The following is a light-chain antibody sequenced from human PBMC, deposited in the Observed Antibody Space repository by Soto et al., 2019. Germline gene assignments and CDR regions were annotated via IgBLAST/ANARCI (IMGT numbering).Light chain of an antibody. CDR1: SSDVGGYNY. Sequence: QSALTQPASVSGSPGQSITISCTGTSSDVGGYNYVSWYQQHPGKAPKLMIYDVSNRPSGVSNRFSGSKSGNTASLTISGLQAEDEAGYYCSSYTSAFYVFGTGTKLTVL. CDR2: DVS. V-gene: IGLV2-14*01. J-gene: IGLJ1*01. CDR3: SSYTSAFYV.